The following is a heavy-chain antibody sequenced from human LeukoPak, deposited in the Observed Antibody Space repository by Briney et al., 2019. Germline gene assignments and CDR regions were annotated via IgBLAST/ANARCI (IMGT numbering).Heavy chain of an antibody. D-gene: IGHD2-15*01. CDR1: GYTFTSYG. V-gene: IGHV1-2*02. CDR2: INPNSGGT. Sequence: ASVKVSCKASGYTFTSYGISWVRQAPGQGLEWMGWINPNSGGTNYAQKFQGRVTMTRDTSISTAYMELSRLRSDDTAVYYCARVPSSCSGGSCYPVSGYFDYWGQGTLVTVSS. J-gene: IGHJ4*02. CDR3: ARVPSSCSGGSCYPVSGYFDY.